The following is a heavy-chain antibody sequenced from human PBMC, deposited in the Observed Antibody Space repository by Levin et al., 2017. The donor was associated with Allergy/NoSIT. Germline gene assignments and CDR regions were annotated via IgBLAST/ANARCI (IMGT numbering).Heavy chain of an antibody. CDR2: ISSRSSYI. D-gene: IGHD1-26*01. Sequence: SGGSLRLSCAASGFTFSSYTMNWVRQAPGKGLEWVSSISSRSSYIYYADSVKGRFTISRDNAKNSLYLQMNSLRAEDTAVYYCASDGLKGALTYHWGQGTLVTVSS. V-gene: IGHV3-21*01. CDR1: GFTFSSYT. J-gene: IGHJ5*02. CDR3: ASDGLKGALTYH.